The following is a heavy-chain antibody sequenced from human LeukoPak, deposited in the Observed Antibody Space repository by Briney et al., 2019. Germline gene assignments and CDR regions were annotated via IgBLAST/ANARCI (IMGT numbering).Heavy chain of an antibody. CDR1: GFTFSSYG. CDR3: ARDPYSSGWYAGYYYYGMDV. CDR2: IWYDGSNK. J-gene: IGHJ6*02. V-gene: IGHV3-33*01. D-gene: IGHD6-19*01. Sequence: GGSLRLSCAASGFTFSSYGMHWVRQAPGKGLEWVAVIWYDGSNKYYADSVKGRFTISRDNSENTLYLQMNSLRAEDTAVYYCARDPYSSGWYAGYYYYGMDVWGQGTTVTVSS.